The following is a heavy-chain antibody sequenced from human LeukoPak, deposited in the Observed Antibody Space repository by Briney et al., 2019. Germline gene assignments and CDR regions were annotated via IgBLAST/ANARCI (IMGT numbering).Heavy chain of an antibody. J-gene: IGHJ6*03. Sequence: SETLSLTCTVSGGSISSYYWSWIRQPPGKGLEWIGYIHYSGSTNYNPSLKSRVTISVDKSKNQFSLKLSSVTAADTAVYYCAAVAGPPMYYYYMDVWGKGTTVTVSS. CDR1: GGSISSYY. V-gene: IGHV4-59*12. D-gene: IGHD6-19*01. CDR2: IHYSGST. CDR3: AAVAGPPMYYYYMDV.